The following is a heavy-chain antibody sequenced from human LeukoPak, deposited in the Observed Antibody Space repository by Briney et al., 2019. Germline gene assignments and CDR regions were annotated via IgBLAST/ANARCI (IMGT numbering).Heavy chain of an antibody. CDR2: ISWNSGSI. CDR1: GFTFDDYA. Sequence: GRSLRLSCAASGFTFDDYAMHWVRQAPGKGLEWVSGISWNSGSIGYADSVKGRFTISRDNAKNSLYLQMNSLRAEDTALYYCAKGRIFGVVIISDFDYWGQGTLVTVSS. J-gene: IGHJ4*02. CDR3: AKGRIFGVVIISDFDY. V-gene: IGHV3-9*01. D-gene: IGHD3-3*01.